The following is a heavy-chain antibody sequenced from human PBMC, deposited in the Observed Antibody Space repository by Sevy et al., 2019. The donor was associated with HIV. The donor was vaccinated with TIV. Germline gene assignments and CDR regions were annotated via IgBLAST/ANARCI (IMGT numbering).Heavy chain of an antibody. Sequence: GGSLRLSCAASGFTFSSYAMSWVRQAPGKGLEWVSAISGSGGSTYYADSVKGRFTISRDNSKNTLYLQMNSLRAEDTAVYYCAKEAPYYYGSGSYRFDAFDIWGQGTMVTVSS. D-gene: IGHD3-10*01. CDR2: ISGSGGST. CDR3: AKEAPYYYGSGSYRFDAFDI. V-gene: IGHV3-23*01. J-gene: IGHJ3*02. CDR1: GFTFSSYA.